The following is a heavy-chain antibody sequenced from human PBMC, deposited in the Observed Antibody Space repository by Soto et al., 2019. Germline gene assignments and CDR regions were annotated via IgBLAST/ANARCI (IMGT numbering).Heavy chain of an antibody. CDR1: GSTFSSHW. J-gene: IGHJ4*02. V-gene: IGHV3-74*02. D-gene: IGHD2-15*01. CDR2: ISPDGVGT. CDR3: LTGADI. Sequence: EAQLVESGGGLIQPGGSLRLSCAASGSTFSSHWLHWVRQAPGKGLVWVSTISPDGVGTYYADSVKDRFTISRGNAESTLYLQMNSLRVEYTAVYYCLTGADIGAQGILVTVSS.